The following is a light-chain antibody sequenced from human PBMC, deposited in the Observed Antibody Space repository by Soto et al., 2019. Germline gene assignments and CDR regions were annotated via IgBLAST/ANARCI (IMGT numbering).Light chain of an antibody. CDR2: GAS. CDR3: HQYGTSPLT. Sequence: EIVLAQSPVIVSLSPGERATLSCRASQTISGTSLAWYQQKPGQAPRLLIYGASSRATGIPDRFTGSGSATDFTLTISRLEPEDFGIYYCHQYGTSPLTFGGGTKVDIK. V-gene: IGKV3-20*01. CDR1: QTISGTS. J-gene: IGKJ4*01.